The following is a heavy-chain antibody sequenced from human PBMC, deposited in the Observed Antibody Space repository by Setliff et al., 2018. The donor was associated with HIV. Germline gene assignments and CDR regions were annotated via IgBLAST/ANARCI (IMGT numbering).Heavy chain of an antibody. CDR2: ISSSGNTM. CDR3: ARFRRSGYNYVEGTALAY. V-gene: IGHV3-11*01. D-gene: IGHD3-22*01. J-gene: IGHJ4*02. CDR1: GFTFSDYW. Sequence: LRLSCAASGFTFSDYWMTWVRQAPGKGLEWISYISSSGNTMYYADSVKGRFTISRDNAKNSLYLQVNSLSAEDTAVYYCARFRRSGYNYVEGTALAYWGQGTLVTVSS.